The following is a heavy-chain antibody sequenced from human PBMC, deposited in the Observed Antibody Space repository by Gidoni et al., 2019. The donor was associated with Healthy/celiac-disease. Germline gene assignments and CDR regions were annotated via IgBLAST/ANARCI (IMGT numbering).Heavy chain of an antibody. CDR3: ARDGCGWFGEFCFDY. D-gene: IGHD3-10*01. CDR2: IYSGGST. CDR1: GFTVSSNY. Sequence: EVQLVESGGGLIQPGGSLRLSCAASGFTVSSNYMSWVRQAPGKGLEWVSVIYSGGSTYYADSVKGRFTISRDNSKNTLYLQMNSLRAEDTAVYYCARDGCGWFGEFCFDYWGQGTLVTVSS. V-gene: IGHV3-53*01. J-gene: IGHJ4*02.